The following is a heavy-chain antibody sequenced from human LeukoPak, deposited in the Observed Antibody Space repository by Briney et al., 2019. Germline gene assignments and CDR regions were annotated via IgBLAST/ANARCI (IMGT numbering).Heavy chain of an antibody. D-gene: IGHD6-19*01. Sequence: GGSLRLSCAAPGFPFSSYVMSWARQAPGKGLEWVSYINHNGEMIYYPDFAKGRFTISRDNGKNSLYLQMNSLRDEDTAVYYCAGDSDWAFDYWGQGTRVTVSS. CDR3: AGDSDWAFDY. CDR1: GFPFSSYV. J-gene: IGHJ4*02. V-gene: IGHV3-48*02. CDR2: INHNGEMI.